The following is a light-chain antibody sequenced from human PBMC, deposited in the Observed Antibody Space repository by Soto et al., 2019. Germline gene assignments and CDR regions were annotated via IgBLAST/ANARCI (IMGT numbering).Light chain of an antibody. Sequence: DIQMTQSPSSLSASVGDRVTITCQASQDIRKYLNWYQQKPGRAPRLLIYGASNLETGVPSRFSGSVYGTAFTFTISSLQPEDIATYYCQRYDNLPPFTFGPGTKVAIK. CDR1: QDIRKY. CDR3: QRYDNLPPFT. J-gene: IGKJ3*01. CDR2: GAS. V-gene: IGKV1-33*01.